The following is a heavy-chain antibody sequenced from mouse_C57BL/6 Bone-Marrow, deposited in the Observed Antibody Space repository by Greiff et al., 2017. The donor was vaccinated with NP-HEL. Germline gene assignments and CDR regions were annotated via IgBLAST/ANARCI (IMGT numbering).Heavy chain of an antibody. CDR3: AREGGITTVVADFDV. Sequence: DVQLQESGPGLVKPSQSLSLTCSVTGYSITSGYYWNWIRQFPGNKLEWMGYISYDGSNNYNPSLQNRISITRDTSKNQFFLKLNSVTTEDTATYYCAREGGITTVVADFDVWGTGTTVTVSS. CDR1: GYSITSGYY. V-gene: IGHV3-6*01. J-gene: IGHJ1*03. D-gene: IGHD1-1*01. CDR2: ISYDGSN.